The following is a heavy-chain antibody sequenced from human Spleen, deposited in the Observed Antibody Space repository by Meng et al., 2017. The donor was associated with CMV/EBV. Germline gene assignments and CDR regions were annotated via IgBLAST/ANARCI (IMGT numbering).Heavy chain of an antibody. Sequence: APVKVSCKASGYNFTGYYMHWVRQAPGQGLEWMGWINPNSGGTTYAQKFQGRVTMTGDTSITTAYMELSRLRSDDMAVYYCARVKRYCTGGSCSSTGYYGMDVWGQGTTVTVSS. CDR3: ARVKRYCTGGSCSSTGYYGMDV. V-gene: IGHV1-2*02. D-gene: IGHD2-15*01. CDR1: GYNFTGYY. CDR2: INPNSGGT. J-gene: IGHJ6*02.